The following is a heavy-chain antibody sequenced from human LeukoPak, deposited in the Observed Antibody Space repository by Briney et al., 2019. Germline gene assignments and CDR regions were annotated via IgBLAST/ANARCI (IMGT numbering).Heavy chain of an antibody. Sequence: SQTLSLTCVISGCSLSRYSAAWTWIRQSPSRGLEWLGRTYYRSKWYNDYAVSVKSRISINPDTSKNQFSLQLNSVTPEDTAVYYCAREATVVAAEAFDIWGQGTMVTVSS. D-gene: IGHD2-15*01. J-gene: IGHJ3*02. CDR1: GCSLSRYSAA. V-gene: IGHV6-1*01. CDR3: AREATVVAAEAFDI. CDR2: TYYRSKWYN.